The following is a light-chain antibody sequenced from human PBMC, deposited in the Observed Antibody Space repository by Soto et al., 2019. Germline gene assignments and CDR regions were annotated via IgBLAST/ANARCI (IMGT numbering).Light chain of an antibody. J-gene: IGLJ2*01. CDR3: HVWDGTGNQVV. CDR2: DDS. V-gene: IGLV3-21*02. CDR1: NIGSKS. Sequence: SYELTQPPSVSVAPGQTARITCEGNNIGSKSVHWYQQKPGQAPVLVVYDDSDRPSGIPERFSGSNSGNTATLIISRVEAGDEADCYCHVWDGTGNQVVFGGGTKLTVL.